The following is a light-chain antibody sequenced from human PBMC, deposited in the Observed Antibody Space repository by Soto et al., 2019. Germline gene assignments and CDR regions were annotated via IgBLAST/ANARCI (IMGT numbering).Light chain of an antibody. J-gene: IGKJ4*01. CDR1: QTIDSW. V-gene: IGKV1-5*03. CDR2: KAS. CDR3: QQYYSYSPLT. Sequence: DIQMTQSPSTLSASVGDRVTITCRASQTIDSWLAWYQQKPGKAPKVLIYKASNLESGVTSRFSGSESGTEFTLTISSLQPDDSATDYCQQYYSYSPLTFGGGTKVAIK.